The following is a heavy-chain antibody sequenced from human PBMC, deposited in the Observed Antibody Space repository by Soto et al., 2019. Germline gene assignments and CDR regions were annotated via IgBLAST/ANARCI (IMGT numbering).Heavy chain of an antibody. D-gene: IGHD5-12*01. J-gene: IGHJ5*02. Sequence: PSETLSLTCTVSGGSISSGGYYWSWIRQHPGKGLEWIGYIYYSGSTYYNPSLKSRVTISVDTSKNQFSLKLSSVTAADTAVYYCARERSSGLDPYSGYDRWSAPWGQATLVTVSS. V-gene: IGHV4-31*03. CDR1: GGSISSGGYY. CDR3: ARERSSGLDPYSGYDRWSAP. CDR2: IYYSGST.